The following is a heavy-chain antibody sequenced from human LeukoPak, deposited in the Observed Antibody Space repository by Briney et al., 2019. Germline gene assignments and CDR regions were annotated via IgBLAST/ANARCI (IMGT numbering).Heavy chain of an antibody. D-gene: IGHD2-21*01. V-gene: IGHV4-59*01. CDR3: ARWHSHGRYFDY. Sequence: PSETLSLTCTVSGGSIRNYYWNWIRQPPGKGLEWIGYISDSGHTDYKPSLKSRVTISVDTSKNQFSLKLTSATAADTAVYYCARWHSHGRYFDYWGQGALVTVSS. CDR2: ISDSGHT. J-gene: IGHJ4*02. CDR1: GGSIRNYY.